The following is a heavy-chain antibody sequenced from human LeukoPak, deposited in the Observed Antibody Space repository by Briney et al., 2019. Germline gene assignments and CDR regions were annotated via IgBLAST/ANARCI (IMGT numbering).Heavy chain of an antibody. V-gene: IGHV1-24*01. CDR3: ATGYMAFAPYYFDY. J-gene: IGHJ4*02. D-gene: IGHD1-14*01. Sequence: RASVKVSCKVSGYTLTELSMHWVRQAPGKGLEWMGGFDPEDGETIYAQKFQGSVTMTEDTSTDTAYMELNSLRSEDTAVYYCATGYMAFAPYYFDYWGQGTLVTVSS. CDR1: GYTLTELS. CDR2: FDPEDGET.